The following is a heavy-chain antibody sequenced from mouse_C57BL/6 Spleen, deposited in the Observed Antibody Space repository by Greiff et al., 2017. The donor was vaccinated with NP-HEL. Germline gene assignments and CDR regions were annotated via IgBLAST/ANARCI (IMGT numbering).Heavy chain of an antibody. Sequence: EVKLVESGGGLVKPGGSLKLSCAASGFTFSSYAMSWVRQTPEKRLEWVATISDGGSYTYYPDNVKGRFTISRDNAKNNLYLQMSHLKSEDTAMYYCARDQNPRYYFDYWGQGTTLTVSS. CDR1: GFTFSSYA. CDR2: ISDGGSYT. J-gene: IGHJ2*01. CDR3: ARDQNPRYYFDY. V-gene: IGHV5-4*01.